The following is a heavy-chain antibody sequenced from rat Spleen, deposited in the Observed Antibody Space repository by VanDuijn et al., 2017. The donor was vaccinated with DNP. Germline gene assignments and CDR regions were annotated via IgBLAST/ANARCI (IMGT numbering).Heavy chain of an antibody. Sequence: EVQLQESGPGLVKPSQSLSLTCSVTGYSITSYHGWNWIRWFPGAKLEWMGYINGAGITNSNPSPKSRISITRDTSRNQFFLQLISVSPEDTATYYCARSDVYNGFDYWGQGVMVTVSS. CDR1: GYSITSYHG. J-gene: IGHJ2*01. CDR2: INGAGIT. CDR3: ARSDVYNGFDY. V-gene: IGHV3-3*01. D-gene: IGHD1-6*01.